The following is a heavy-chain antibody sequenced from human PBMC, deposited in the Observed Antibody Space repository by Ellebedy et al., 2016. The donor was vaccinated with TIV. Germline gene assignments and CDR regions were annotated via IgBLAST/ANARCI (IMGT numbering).Heavy chain of an antibody. D-gene: IGHD5-18*01. CDR1: GYSFTTYW. J-gene: IGHJ4*02. V-gene: IGHV5-10-1*01. CDR3: ARHMNTAMTNDY. CDR2: VDPSDSYT. Sequence: KVSCKGSGYSFTTYWISWVRQMPGKGLEWMGRVDPSDSYTNYSPSSQGHVTISADKSISTAYLQWSSLKASDTAMYYCARHMNTAMTNDYWGQGTLVTVSS.